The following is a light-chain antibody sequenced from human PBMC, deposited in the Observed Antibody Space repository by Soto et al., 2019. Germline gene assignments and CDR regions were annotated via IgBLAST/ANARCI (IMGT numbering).Light chain of an antibody. CDR1: QSVSSSY. Sequence: VLSQSQGALSLSPGERATLSCRASQSVSSSYLAWYQQKPGQAPRLLIYGASTRATGIPARFSGSGSGTEFTLTISSLQSEDFAVYYCQQYNNWQSFGQGTKVDIK. CDR3: QQYNNWQS. J-gene: IGKJ1*01. V-gene: IGKV3-15*01. CDR2: GAS.